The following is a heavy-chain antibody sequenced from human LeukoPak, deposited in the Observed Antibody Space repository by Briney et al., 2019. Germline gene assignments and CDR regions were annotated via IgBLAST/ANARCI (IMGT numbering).Heavy chain of an antibody. D-gene: IGHD3-10*01. V-gene: IGHV3-48*03. Sequence: GGSLRLSCAASGFTFSSYEMNWVRQAPGKGLEWVSYISSSGSTIYYADSVKGRFTISRDNAKNSLYLQMNSLRAEDTAVYYCARGRRNYYGSDPWGQGTLVTVSS. CDR3: ARGRRNYYGSDP. CDR1: GFTFSSYE. CDR2: ISSSGSTI. J-gene: IGHJ5*02.